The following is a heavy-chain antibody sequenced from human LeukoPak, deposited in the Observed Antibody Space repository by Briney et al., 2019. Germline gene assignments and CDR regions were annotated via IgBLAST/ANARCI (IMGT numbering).Heavy chain of an antibody. CDR3: ARDTPEDGYNEYYFDY. Sequence: PGGSLRLSCAASGFTFRSYWMHWVRQVPGKGLVWVSRINSDGSSTSYADFVKGRFTISRDNAKNTLYLQMNSLRAEDTAVYYCARDTPEDGYNEYYFDYWGQGTLVTVSS. D-gene: IGHD5-24*01. J-gene: IGHJ4*02. CDR1: GFTFRSYW. CDR2: INSDGSST. V-gene: IGHV3-74*01.